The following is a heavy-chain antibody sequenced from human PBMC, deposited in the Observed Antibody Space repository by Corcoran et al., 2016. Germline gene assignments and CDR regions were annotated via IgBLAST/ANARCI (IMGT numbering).Heavy chain of an antibody. CDR2: IYYSGST. J-gene: IGHJ5*02. CDR1: GGSISSSSYY. CDR3: RRKSWIQLWLGSYYGEDCFDP. V-gene: IGHV4-39*07. D-gene: IGHD5-18*01. Sequence: QLQLQESGPGLVKPSETLSLTCTVSGGSISSSSYYWGWIRQPPGQGLEWIGSIYYSGSTYYNPSLKSRVTISVETSKNQFSLKLSSVTAADTAVYYCRRKSWIQLWLGSYYGEDCFDPWGQGTLVTVSS.